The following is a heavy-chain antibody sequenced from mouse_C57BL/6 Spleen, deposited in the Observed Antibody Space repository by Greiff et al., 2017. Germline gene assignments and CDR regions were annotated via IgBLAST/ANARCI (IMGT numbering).Heavy chain of an antibody. CDR2: ISSGSSTI. CDR3: ARDYDYDVAWVAY. Sequence: EVQGVESGGGLVKPGGSLKLSCAASGFTFSDYGLHWVRQAPETGLEWVAYISSGSSTIYYADTVKGRFTISRDNAKNTLCLQMTSLRSEDTAMYYCARDYDYDVAWVAYWGQGTLVTVAA. D-gene: IGHD2-4*01. V-gene: IGHV5-17*01. J-gene: IGHJ3*01. CDR1: GFTFSDYG.